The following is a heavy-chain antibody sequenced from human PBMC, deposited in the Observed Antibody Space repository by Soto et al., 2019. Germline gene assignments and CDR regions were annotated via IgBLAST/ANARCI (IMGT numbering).Heavy chain of an antibody. CDR3: AKGPRGYDILTGYFGAFDI. CDR2: ISGSGGST. Sequence: GGSLRLSCAASGFTLSSYPMSWVRQTPGKGLEWVSAISGSGGSTYYADSVKGRFTISRDNSKNTLYLQMNSLRAEDTAVYYCAKGPRGYDILTGYFGAFDIWGQGTMVTVSS. CDR1: GFTLSSYP. J-gene: IGHJ3*02. D-gene: IGHD3-9*01. V-gene: IGHV3-23*01.